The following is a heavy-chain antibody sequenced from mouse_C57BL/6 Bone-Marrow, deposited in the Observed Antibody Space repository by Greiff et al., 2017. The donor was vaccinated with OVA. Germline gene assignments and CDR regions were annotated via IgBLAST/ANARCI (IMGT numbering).Heavy chain of an antibody. D-gene: IGHD1-1*01. Sequence: QVQLQQPGAELVMPGASVKLSCKASGYTFTSYWMPWVKQRPGQGLEWIGEIDPSDSYTNYNQKFKGKSTLTVDKSSSTAYMQLSSLTSEDSAVYYCAREGLTTVVAYYFDYWGQGTTLTVSS. J-gene: IGHJ2*01. CDR3: AREGLTTVVAYYFDY. CDR2: IDPSDSYT. V-gene: IGHV1-69*01. CDR1: GYTFTSYW.